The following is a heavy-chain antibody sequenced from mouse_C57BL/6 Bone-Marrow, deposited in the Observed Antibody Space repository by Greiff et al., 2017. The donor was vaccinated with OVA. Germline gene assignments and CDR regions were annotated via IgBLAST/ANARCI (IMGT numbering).Heavy chain of an antibody. CDR3: ARDAYGSRNWYFDV. CDR1: GFTFSDFY. J-gene: IGHJ1*03. V-gene: IGHV7-1*01. D-gene: IGHD1-1*01. Sequence: EVQGVESGGGLVQSGRSLRLSCATSGFTFSDFYMEWVRQAPGKGLEWIAASRNKANDYTTEYSASVKGRFIVSRDTSQSILYLQMNALRAEDTAIYYCARDAYGSRNWYFDVWGTGTTVTVSS. CDR2: SRNKANDYTT.